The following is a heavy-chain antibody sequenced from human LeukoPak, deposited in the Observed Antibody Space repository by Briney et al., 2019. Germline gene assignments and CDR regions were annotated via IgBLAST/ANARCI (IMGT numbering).Heavy chain of an antibody. CDR1: GGSISNTNW. D-gene: IGHD3-9*01. J-gene: IGHJ4*02. V-gene: IGHV4/OR15-8*01. Sequence: PSETLSLTCDVSGGSISNTNWWSWIRQPPGKGLEWIGEINHSGSTNYNPSLKSRVTISVDTSKNQFSLKLSSVTAADTAVYYSARGRGLTGSYYFGYWGQGTLVTVSS. CDR3: ARGRGLTGSYYFGY. CDR2: INHSGST.